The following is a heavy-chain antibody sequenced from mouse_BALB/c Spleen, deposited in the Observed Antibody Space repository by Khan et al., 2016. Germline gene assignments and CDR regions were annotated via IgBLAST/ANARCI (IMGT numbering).Heavy chain of an antibody. V-gene: IGHV2-6-7*01. CDR2: IWGDGST. CDR1: GFSITAYG. Sequence: QVQLKESGPGLVAPSQSLSITCTASGFSITAYGVNWVRQPPGKGLEWLGMIWGDGSTDYNSASKSRLNTIKDNSKSQACLKMNSLPTDDTANYYCARGGWGYYAMDYWGQGTSVTVSA. CDR3: ARGGWGYYAMDY. D-gene: IGHD1-1*02. J-gene: IGHJ4*01.